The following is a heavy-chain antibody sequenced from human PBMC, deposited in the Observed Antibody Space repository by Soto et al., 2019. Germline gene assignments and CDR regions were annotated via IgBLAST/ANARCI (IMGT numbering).Heavy chain of an antibody. Sequence: DSVQVSCKASGYTFTGYYMHWVRQAPGQGLEWMGWINPNSGGTNYAQKFQGRVTMTRDTSISTASMELSRLRSDDTAVYYCARGGSSGCYAPFARGQGSVLTVSS. CDR3: ARGGSSGCYAPFA. D-gene: IGHD6-19*01. V-gene: IGHV1-2*02. J-gene: IGHJ4*02. CDR1: GYTFTGYY. CDR2: INPNSGGT.